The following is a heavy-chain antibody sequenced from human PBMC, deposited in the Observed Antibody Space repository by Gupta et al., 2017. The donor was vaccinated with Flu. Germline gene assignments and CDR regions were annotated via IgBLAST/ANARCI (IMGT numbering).Heavy chain of an antibody. V-gene: IGHV1-8*01. CDR2: MNPNSGNT. D-gene: IGHD1-20*01. J-gene: IGHJ5*02. CDR3: ARKRITGTNWFDP. Sequence: RQATGQGLEWMGWMNPNSGNTGYAQKFQGRVTMTRNTSISTAYMELSSLRSEDTAVYYCARKRITGTNWFDPWGQGTLVTVSS.